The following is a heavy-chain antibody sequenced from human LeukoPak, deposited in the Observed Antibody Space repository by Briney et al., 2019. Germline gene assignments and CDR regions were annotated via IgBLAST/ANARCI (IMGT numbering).Heavy chain of an antibody. CDR2: VYYSGST. CDR1: GGSISTSTHY. V-gene: IGHV4-39*01. D-gene: IGHD3-9*01. CDR3: ARLLLTGDGGRGWFDP. Sequence: SETLSLTCTVSGGSISTSTHYWGWIRQPPGMGLEWIGNVYYSGSTDYNPSLKSRVTMSVDTSTNQFSLKLSSVTAADTAVYYCARLLLTGDGGRGWFDPWGQGTLVTVSS. J-gene: IGHJ5*02.